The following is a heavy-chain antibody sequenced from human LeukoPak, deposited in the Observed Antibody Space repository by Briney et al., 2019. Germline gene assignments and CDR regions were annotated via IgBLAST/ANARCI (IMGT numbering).Heavy chain of an antibody. CDR3: GNSGYGGLDY. CDR2: ITPSSRTT. D-gene: IGHD5-12*01. Sequence: ASXXVSCKASGYTFTSYYMHWVRQAPGQGLYCISIITPSSRTTTYAQKFQCRVTVTRDTSTSTVYMELSSLTSEDTAVYYCGNSGYGGLDYWGQGTLVTVSS. V-gene: IGHV1-46*03. J-gene: IGHJ4*02. CDR1: GYTFTSYY.